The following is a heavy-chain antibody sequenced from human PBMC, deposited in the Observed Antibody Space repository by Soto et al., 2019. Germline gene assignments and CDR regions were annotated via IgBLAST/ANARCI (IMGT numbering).Heavy chain of an antibody. CDR1: GFTFSNAW. V-gene: IGHV3-15*01. CDR2: IKSKTDGGTT. CDR3: TTGDYYYYGMDV. Sequence: PGGSLRLSCAASGFTFSNAWMSWVRQAPGKGLEWVGRIKSKTDGGTTDYAAPVKGRFTISRDDSKNTLYLQMNSLKTEDTAVYYCTTGDYYYYGMDVWGQGTTVTVSS. J-gene: IGHJ6*02.